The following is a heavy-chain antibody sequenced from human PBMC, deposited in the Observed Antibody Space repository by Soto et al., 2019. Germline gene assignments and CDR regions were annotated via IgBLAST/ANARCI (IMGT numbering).Heavy chain of an antibody. CDR2: IFHGGNT. CDR3: ARARWYDAFDV. V-gene: IGHV4-38-2*01. CDR1: GFFISSGNY. D-gene: IGHD2-15*01. J-gene: IGHJ3*01. Sequence: SETLSLACAVSGFFISSGNYWGWIRKPPGKGLEWIGSIFHGGNTYYNPSLKSRVTISVDMSKNQFSLKLNSVTAADTAVYYCARARWYDAFDVWGQGTVVTVSS.